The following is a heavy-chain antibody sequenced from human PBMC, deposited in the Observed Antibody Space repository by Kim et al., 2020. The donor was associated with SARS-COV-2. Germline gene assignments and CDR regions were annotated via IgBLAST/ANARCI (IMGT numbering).Heavy chain of an antibody. Sequence: AGRSTYYADAENGRFTITSGNAKNTLYLKMSSLRSEDTAVYYCGTVCEYWGQGTLVTVSS. CDR3: GTVCEY. CDR2: AGRST. V-gene: IGHV3-74*01. J-gene: IGHJ4*02.